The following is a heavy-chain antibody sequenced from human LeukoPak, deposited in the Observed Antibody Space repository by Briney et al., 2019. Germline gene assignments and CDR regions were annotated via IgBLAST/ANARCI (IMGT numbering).Heavy chain of an antibody. CDR2: IYTSGST. J-gene: IGHJ6*03. V-gene: IGHV4-4*07. CDR1: GGSISSYY. Sequence: SETLSLTCTVSGGSISSYYWSWIRQPAGKGLEWIGRIYTSGSTNYNPSLKSRVTISVDSSKNQFSLKLSSVTAADTAVYYCARVTGLKGYYMDVWGKGTTVTVSS. D-gene: IGHD4-23*01. CDR3: ARVTGLKGYYMDV.